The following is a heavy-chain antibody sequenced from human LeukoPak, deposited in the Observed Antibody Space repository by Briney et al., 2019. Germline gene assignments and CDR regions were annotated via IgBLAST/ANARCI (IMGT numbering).Heavy chain of an antibody. J-gene: IGHJ4*02. D-gene: IGHD5-18*01. V-gene: IGHV1-18*01. CDR2: ISAYNGNT. CDR3: AREIRSYGYCLDY. CDR1: GYTFTSDS. Sequence: ASLKVSCEASGYTFTSDSISCGRQTPGQRRECRGWISAYNGNTNYAQKLQGRVTMTTDTSTSTAYMELRSLRSDDTAVYYCAREIRSYGYCLDYWGQGTLVTVSS.